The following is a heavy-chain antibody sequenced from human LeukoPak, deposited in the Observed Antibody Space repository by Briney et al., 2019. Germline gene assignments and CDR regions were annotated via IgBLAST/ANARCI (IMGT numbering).Heavy chain of an antibody. D-gene: IGHD6-19*01. V-gene: IGHV3-7*01. Sequence: GGSLRLSCAASGFTFSNYWMSWVRQAPGKGLEWVAHIKQDGSEKYYVDSVKGRFTISRDNAKNTLYLQMNSLRAEDTAVYYCAKDRDIAVAAPFDYWGQGTLVTVSS. J-gene: IGHJ4*02. CDR2: IKQDGSEK. CDR3: AKDRDIAVAAPFDY. CDR1: GFTFSNYW.